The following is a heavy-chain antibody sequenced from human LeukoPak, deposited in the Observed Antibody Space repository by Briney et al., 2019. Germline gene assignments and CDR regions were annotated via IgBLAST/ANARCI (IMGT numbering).Heavy chain of an antibody. CDR1: GFTFSSYA. V-gene: IGHV3-23*01. J-gene: IGHJ6*03. CDR3: AKAWNYAYYYYYMDV. CDR2: ISGSGGST. D-gene: IGHD1-7*01. Sequence: GGSLRLSCAASGFTFSSYAMSWVGQAPGKGLEWVSAISGSGGSTYYADSVKGRFTISRDNTKNTLYLQMNSLRAEDTAVYYCAKAWNYAYYYYYMDVWGKGTTVTVSS.